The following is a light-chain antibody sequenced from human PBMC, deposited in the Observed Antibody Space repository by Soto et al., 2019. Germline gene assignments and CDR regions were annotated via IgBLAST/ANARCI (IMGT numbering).Light chain of an antibody. V-gene: IGLV2-14*03. J-gene: IGLJ1*01. CDR1: SSDVGGYNY. Sequence: QSVLTQPPSASGSPGQSVTISCTGTSSDVGGYNYVSWYQQHPGTAPKLIIYDVSNRPSGVSNRFSGSKSGSTASLTISGLQAEDEADYYCSAYTTSIALYVFGAGTKLTVL. CDR2: DVS. CDR3: SAYTTSIALYV.